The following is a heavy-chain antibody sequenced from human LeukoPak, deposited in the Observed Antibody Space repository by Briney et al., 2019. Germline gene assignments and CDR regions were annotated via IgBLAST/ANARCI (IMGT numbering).Heavy chain of an antibody. J-gene: IGHJ4*02. Sequence: GGSLRLSCAASGFTFSSYSMNWVRQAPGKGLEWVSSISSSSSYIYYADSVKGRFTISRDNAKNSLYLQMNSLRAEDTAVYYCARDSGNKIYFGYWGQGTLVTVSS. CDR2: ISSSSSYI. CDR1: GFTFSSYS. V-gene: IGHV3-21*01. CDR3: ARDSGNKIYFGY. D-gene: IGHD3-10*01.